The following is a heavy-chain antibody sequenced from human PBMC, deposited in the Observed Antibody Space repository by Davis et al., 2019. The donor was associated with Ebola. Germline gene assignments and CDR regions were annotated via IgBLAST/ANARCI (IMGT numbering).Heavy chain of an antibody. Sequence: PSETLSLTCAVYGGSFSGYYWSWIRQPPGKGLEWIGEINHSGSTNYDPSLKSRVTISVDTSKNQFSLKLSSVTAADTAVYYCAREGDIVVVVAATGFDPWGQGTLVTVSS. J-gene: IGHJ5*02. CDR2: INHSGST. CDR3: AREGDIVVVVAATGFDP. CDR1: GGSFSGYY. D-gene: IGHD2-15*01. V-gene: IGHV4-34*01.